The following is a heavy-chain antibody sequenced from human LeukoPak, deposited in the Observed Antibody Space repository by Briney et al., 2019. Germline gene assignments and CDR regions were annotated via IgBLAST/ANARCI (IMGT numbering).Heavy chain of an antibody. CDR3: ARETAGGDFDY. CDR1: GFTFSSHA. J-gene: IGHJ4*02. Sequence: GGSLRLSCAASGFTFSSHAVHWVRQAPGKGLEWVAVISYDGSNKYYADSVKGRFTISRDNSKNTLYLQMNSLRAEDTAVYYCARETAGGDFDYWGQGTLVTVSS. CDR2: ISYDGSNK. D-gene: IGHD2-21*01. V-gene: IGHV3-30-3*01.